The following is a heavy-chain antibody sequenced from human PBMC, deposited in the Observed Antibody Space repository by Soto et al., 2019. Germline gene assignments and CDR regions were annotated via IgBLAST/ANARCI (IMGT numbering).Heavy chain of an antibody. CDR1: VGSFSSFC. CDR2: ICYSDIT. J-gene: IGHJ4*02. D-gene: IGHD1-26*01. CDR3: ATGDYSQRWNNGQYDY. V-gene: IGHV4-59*01. Sequence: PSETLSLTCIVSVGSFSSFCWSWIRQPPGKGLEWIGYICYSDITNYNPSLKSRVTISVDTTKNQFSLKLSSVTAADTAVYCCATGDYSQRWNNGQYDYWRQGALVTVSS.